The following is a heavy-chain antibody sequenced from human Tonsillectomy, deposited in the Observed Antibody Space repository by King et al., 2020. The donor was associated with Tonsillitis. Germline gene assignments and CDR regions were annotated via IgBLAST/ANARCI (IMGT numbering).Heavy chain of an antibody. Sequence: VQLVESGGGVVQPGRSLRLSCAASGFTFSSYAMHWVRQAPGKGLEWGAVISYDGSNKYYADSVKGRFTISRDNSKNTLYLQMNSLRAEDTAVYYCARDRLDSISGVDYWGQGTLVTVSS. CDR2: ISYDGSNK. CDR3: ARDRLDSISGVDY. J-gene: IGHJ4*02. CDR1: GFTFSSYA. D-gene: IGHD3-22*01. V-gene: IGHV3-30-3*01.